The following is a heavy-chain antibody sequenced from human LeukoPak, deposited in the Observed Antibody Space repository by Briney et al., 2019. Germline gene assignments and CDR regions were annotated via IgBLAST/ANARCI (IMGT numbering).Heavy chain of an antibody. CDR1: VGSFSGYF. CDR2: INHTGRT. D-gene: IGHD3-10*01. Sequence: SETLSLTRAEYVGSFSGYFWSSSCEPPQRGVWSGWEINHTGRTGDNPYLQRRVTVSVPTPKNPFTMKPSSITAAETPVYYCAREMVGGVIDPTRINWFDPWGQGTLVTVSS. CDR3: AREMVGGVIDPTRINWFDP. V-gene: IGHV4-34*01. J-gene: IGHJ5*02.